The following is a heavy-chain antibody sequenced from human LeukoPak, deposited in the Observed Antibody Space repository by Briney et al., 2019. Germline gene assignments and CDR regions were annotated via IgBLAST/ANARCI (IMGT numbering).Heavy chain of an antibody. CDR3: ARGVGIPDPRYFDY. CDR1: GYTFTDYY. CDR2: INPESGGT. Sequence: GASVKVSCKTSGYTFTDYYIHWVRQAPGQGLEWMGRINPESGGTKSAQNFQGGVTMTRDTSVTTAYMELSSLRSDDTAVYYCARGVGIPDPRYFDYWDQGTLVTVSS. J-gene: IGHJ4*02. V-gene: IGHV1-2*06.